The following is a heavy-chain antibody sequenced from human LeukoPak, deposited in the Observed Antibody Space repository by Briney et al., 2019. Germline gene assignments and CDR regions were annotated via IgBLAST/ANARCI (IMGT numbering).Heavy chain of an antibody. CDR2: IIPIFGIA. V-gene: IGHV1-69*04. CDR1: GGTFSSYA. D-gene: IGHD4-17*01. CDR3: ARNPTEGSFDL. J-gene: IGHJ5*02. Sequence: SAKVSCNASGGTFSSYAISWVRQAPGQGLEWMGRIIPIFGIANYAQKFQGRVTITADKSTSTAYMELSSLRSEDTAVYYCARNPTEGSFDLWGQGTLVTVSS.